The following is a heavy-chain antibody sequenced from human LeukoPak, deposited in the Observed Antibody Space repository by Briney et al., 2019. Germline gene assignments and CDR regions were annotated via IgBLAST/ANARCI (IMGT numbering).Heavy chain of an antibody. J-gene: IGHJ4*02. CDR3: TQGSGQYFDY. CDR1: GLTLSNVW. Sequence: GGSLRLSCAVSGLTLSNVWMNWVRQAPGKGLEWVGRIRSRGDGGTTDFAAPVKGRFTISRDDSKNTLYLQMNSLTSEDTAVYYCTQGSGQYFDYWGQGTLVTVSS. CDR2: IRSRGDGGTT. V-gene: IGHV3-15*07. D-gene: IGHD2-15*01.